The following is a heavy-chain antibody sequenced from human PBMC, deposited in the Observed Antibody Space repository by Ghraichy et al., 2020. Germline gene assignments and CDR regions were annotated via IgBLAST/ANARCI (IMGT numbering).Heavy chain of an antibody. CDR2: IYYGGST. V-gene: IGHV4-59*02. Sequence: GSLRLSCTVSGDSVRSYYWSWIRQPPGKGLEWIGFIYYGGSTNYNPSLRSRVTISLDSPKNQVSLKLSSVTAADTAVYYCAKTMTSDYYYALDVWGQGTAVTVSS. CDR3: AKTMTSDYYYALDV. J-gene: IGHJ6*02. CDR1: GDSVRSYY. D-gene: IGHD1/OR15-1a*01.